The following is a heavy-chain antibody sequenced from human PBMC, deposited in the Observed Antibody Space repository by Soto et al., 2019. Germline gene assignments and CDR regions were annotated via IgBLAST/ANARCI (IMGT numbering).Heavy chain of an antibody. CDR1: GGSISSAGYY. J-gene: IGHJ4*02. CDR3: ERYGSGSYYPTTFDY. D-gene: IGHD3-10*01. CDR2: IYYSGST. Sequence: SETLSLTCTVSGGSISSAGYYWSWIRQHPGKGLEWIAYIYYSGSTYYTPSLKSRVTISVDTSKNQFSLKLSSVTAADTAVYYCERYGSGSYYPTTFDYWGQGTLVTVYS. V-gene: IGHV4-31*03.